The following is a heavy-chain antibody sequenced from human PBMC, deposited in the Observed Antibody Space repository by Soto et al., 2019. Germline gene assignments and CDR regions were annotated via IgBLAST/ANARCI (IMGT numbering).Heavy chain of an antibody. V-gene: IGHV4-31*03. CDR3: ARQVVPAAMGVNWFDP. J-gene: IGHJ5*02. D-gene: IGHD2-2*01. CDR1: GGSISSGGYY. CDR2: IYYSGST. Sequence: QVQLQESGPGLVKPSQTLSLTCTVSGGSISSGGYYWSWIRQHPGKGLEWIGYIYYSGSTYYNPSLKGRVTISADTSKNQFSLKLSSVTAADTAVYYCARQVVPAAMGVNWFDPGGQGTLVTVSS.